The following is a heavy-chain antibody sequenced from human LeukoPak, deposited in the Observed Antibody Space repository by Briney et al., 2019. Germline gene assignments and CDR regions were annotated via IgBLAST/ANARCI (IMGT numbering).Heavy chain of an antibody. CDR2: ISYDGSNK. CDR3: AKGSFYYGMDV. Sequence: PGGSLRLSCAASGFTFSSYGMHWVRQAPGKGLEWVAVISYDGSNKYYADSVKGRFTISRDNSKNTLYLQMNSLRAEDMAVYYCAKGSFYYGMDVWGQGTTVTVSS. J-gene: IGHJ6*02. CDR1: GFTFSSYG. V-gene: IGHV3-30*18.